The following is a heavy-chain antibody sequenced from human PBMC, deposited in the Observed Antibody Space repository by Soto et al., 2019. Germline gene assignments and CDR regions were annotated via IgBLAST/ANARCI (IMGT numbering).Heavy chain of an antibody. CDR1: GFTFSSYW. J-gene: IGHJ3*02. V-gene: IGHV3-74*01. D-gene: IGHD1-1*01. CDR3: AREAESTTDDAFDI. Sequence: GGSLRLSCAASGFTFSSYWMHWVRQAPGKGLVWVSRINSDGSSTSYADSVKGRFTISRDNAKNTLYLQMNSLRAEDTAVYDCAREAESTTDDAFDIWGQGTMVTVSS. CDR2: INSDGSST.